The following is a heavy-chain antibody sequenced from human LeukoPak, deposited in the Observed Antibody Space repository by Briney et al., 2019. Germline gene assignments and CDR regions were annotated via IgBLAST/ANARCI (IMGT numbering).Heavy chain of an antibody. J-gene: IGHJ4*02. Sequence: GGSLRLSCVTSGFTFSDYSMKWVRQAPGKGLEWISYITASSDNINYADSVRGRFTISRDNAKNSLYPQMNSLRDDDTAVYYCARGEHRSAWLIDYWGQGTLVTVSS. D-gene: IGHD1/OR15-1a*01. CDR3: ARGEHRSAWLIDY. CDR1: GFTFSDYS. V-gene: IGHV3-48*02. CDR2: ITASSDNI.